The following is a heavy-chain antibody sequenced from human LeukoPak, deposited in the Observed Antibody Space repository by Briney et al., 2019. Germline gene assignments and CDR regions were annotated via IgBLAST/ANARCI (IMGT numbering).Heavy chain of an antibody. V-gene: IGHV1-46*01. J-gene: IGHJ3*02. CDR1: GYTFTSYY. CDR2: INPSGGST. D-gene: IGHD3-10*01. Sequence: GASVKVSCKASGYTFTSYYMHWVRQAPGQGLEWMGIINPSGGSTSYAQKFQGRVTITRDTSTSTVYMELSSLRSEDTAVYYCARVRSRVRGAFDIWGQGTMVTVSS. CDR3: ARVRSRVRGAFDI.